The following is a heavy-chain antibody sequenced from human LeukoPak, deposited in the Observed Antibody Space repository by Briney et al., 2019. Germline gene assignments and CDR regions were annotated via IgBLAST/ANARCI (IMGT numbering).Heavy chain of an antibody. CDR3: ATYYYDSSGLSRYYYYYGMDV. Sequence: GGSLRLSCAASGFTFSSYAMSWVRQAPGKGLEWVSAISGSGGSTYYADSVKGRFTISRDNSKNTLYLQMNSLRAEDTAVYYCATYYYDSSGLSRYYYYYGMDVWGQGTTVTVSS. CDR2: ISGSGGST. D-gene: IGHD3-22*01. V-gene: IGHV3-23*01. J-gene: IGHJ6*02. CDR1: GFTFSSYA.